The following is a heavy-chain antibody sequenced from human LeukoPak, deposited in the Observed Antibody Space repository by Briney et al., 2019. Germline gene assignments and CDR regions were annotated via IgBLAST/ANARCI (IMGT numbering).Heavy chain of an antibody. V-gene: IGHV3-23*01. CDR1: GLTFSTYS. CDR2: IYNSGAKI. CDR3: AKDVAPDSGWDLDY. D-gene: IGHD6-19*01. Sequence: GGSLRLSCAVSGLTFSTYSMTWVRQGPGKWLEWVSSIYNSGAKIFYADSVKGRFTISRDNSKNMLYLQMNSLRVEDTAVYYCAKDVAPDSGWDLDYWGQGTLVTVSS. J-gene: IGHJ4*02.